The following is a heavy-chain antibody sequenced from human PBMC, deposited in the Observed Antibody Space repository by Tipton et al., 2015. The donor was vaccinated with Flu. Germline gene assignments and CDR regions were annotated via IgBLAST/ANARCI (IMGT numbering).Heavy chain of an antibody. Sequence: CAASGFTFSSYEMNWVRQAPGKGLGWVSYISSSGSTIYYADSVKGRFTISRDNAKNSLYLQMNSLRAEDTALYHCARSLSDYGDYVPWFDPWGQGTLVTVSS. CDR1: GFTFSSYE. J-gene: IGHJ5*02. CDR2: ISSSGSTI. D-gene: IGHD4-17*01. CDR3: ARSLSDYGDYVPWFDP. V-gene: IGHV3-48*03.